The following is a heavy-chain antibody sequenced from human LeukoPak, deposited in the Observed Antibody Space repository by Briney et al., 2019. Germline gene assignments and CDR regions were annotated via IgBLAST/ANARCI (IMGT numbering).Heavy chain of an antibody. Sequence: GGSLRLSCAASGFTFSSYAMHWVRQAPGKGLEWVAVISYDGSNKYYADCVKGRFTISRDNSKNTLYLQMNSLRTEDTAVYYCARDMGIVVVGYYYGMDVWGQGTTVTVSS. J-gene: IGHJ6*02. CDR3: ARDMGIVVVGYYYGMDV. CDR2: ISYDGSNK. CDR1: GFTFSSYA. D-gene: IGHD2-2*03. V-gene: IGHV3-30*04.